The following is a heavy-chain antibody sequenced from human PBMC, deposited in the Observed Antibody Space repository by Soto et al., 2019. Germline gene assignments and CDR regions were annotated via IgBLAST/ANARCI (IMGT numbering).Heavy chain of an antibody. Sequence: GGSLRLSCAASGFTFSTYAMHWVRQAPGKGLEWVAVVSYDGSNKYYADSVKGRFTISRDNPKNTLYLQMNSLRVEDTAVYYCAKVLTWEPKYYFDYWGQGA. D-gene: IGHD1-26*01. CDR1: GFTFSTYA. CDR3: AKVLTWEPKYYFDY. V-gene: IGHV3-30*18. CDR2: VSYDGSNK. J-gene: IGHJ4*02.